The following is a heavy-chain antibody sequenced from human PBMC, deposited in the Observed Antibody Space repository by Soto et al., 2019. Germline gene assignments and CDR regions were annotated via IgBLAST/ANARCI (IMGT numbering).Heavy chain of an antibody. D-gene: IGHD6-19*01. CDR2: IYYSGST. J-gene: IGHJ5*02. V-gene: IGHV4-39*01. CDR1: GGSISSSSYY. CDR3: ARQAPWGQWLDPNWFDL. Sequence: PSETLSLTCTVSGGSISSSSYYWGWIRQPPGKGLEWIGSIYYSGSTYYNPSLKSRVTISVDTSKNKFSLKLSSVTAADTAVYYCARQAPWGQWLDPNWFDLWGQGPLVTVSS.